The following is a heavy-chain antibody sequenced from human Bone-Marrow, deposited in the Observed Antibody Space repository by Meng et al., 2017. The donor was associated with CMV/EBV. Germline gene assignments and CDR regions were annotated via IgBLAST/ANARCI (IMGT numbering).Heavy chain of an antibody. D-gene: IGHD6-19*01. J-gene: IGHJ6*02. Sequence: ASVKVSCKASGYTFTSYGISWVRQAPGQGLEWMGWISAYNGNTNYAQKLQGRVTMTTDTSTSTAYMELRSLRSDDTAVYYCARDKGNGQWLVLYYYGMDVWGQGTTVTVSS. CDR3: ARDKGNGQWLVLYYYGMDV. CDR2: ISAYNGNT. CDR1: GYTFTSYG. V-gene: IGHV1-18*01.